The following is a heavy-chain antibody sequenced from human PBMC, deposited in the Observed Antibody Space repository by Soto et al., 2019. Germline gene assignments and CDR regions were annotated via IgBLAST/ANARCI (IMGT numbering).Heavy chain of an antibody. Sequence: QVQLVQSGAEVKKPGASVKVSCKASGYTFTSYYMHWVRQAPGQGLEWMGIINPSGGSTSYAQKFQGRVTMNRDTSTSTVYMELSSLRSEDPAVYYCAKGGGYVGWFDPWGQGTLVTVSS. J-gene: IGHJ5*02. CDR1: GYTFTSYY. V-gene: IGHV1-46*01. CDR2: INPSGGST. D-gene: IGHD5-12*01. CDR3: AKGGGYVGWFDP.